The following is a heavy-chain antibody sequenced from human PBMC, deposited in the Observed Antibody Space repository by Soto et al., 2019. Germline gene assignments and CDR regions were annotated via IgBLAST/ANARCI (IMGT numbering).Heavy chain of an antibody. CDR3: ARNSYGHHDAFDI. CDR1: GYSLTSYW. V-gene: IGHV5-10-1*01. Sequence: PGESLKISCKGSGYSLTSYWISWVRQMPGKGLEWMGRIDPSDSYTNYSPSFQGHVTISADKSISTAYLQWSSLKASDTAMYYCARNSYGHHDAFDIWGQGTMVTVSS. J-gene: IGHJ3*02. CDR2: IDPSDSYT. D-gene: IGHD5-18*01.